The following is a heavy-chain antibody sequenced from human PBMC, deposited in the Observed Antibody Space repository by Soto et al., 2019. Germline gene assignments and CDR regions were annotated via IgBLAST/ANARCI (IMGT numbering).Heavy chain of an antibody. J-gene: IGHJ6*02. CDR1: GYTFTSYG. Sequence: ASVKVSCKASGYTFTSYGISWVRQAPGQGLEWMGWISAYNGNTNYAQKLQGRVTMTTDTSTSTAYMELRSLRSDDTAVYYCARDSLMFLCTNGVRYTRPNYYYYGMDVWGQGTTVTVSS. D-gene: IGHD2-8*01. CDR2: ISAYNGNT. V-gene: IGHV1-18*04. CDR3: ARDSLMFLCTNGVRYTRPNYYYYGMDV.